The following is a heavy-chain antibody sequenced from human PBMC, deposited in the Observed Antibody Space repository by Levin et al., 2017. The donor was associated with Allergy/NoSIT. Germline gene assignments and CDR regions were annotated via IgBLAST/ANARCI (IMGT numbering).Heavy chain of an antibody. CDR1: GGSISSSNW. J-gene: IGHJ4*02. CDR2: IYHSGST. CDR3: ARQRYYYGSGSYDNSEKYYFDY. D-gene: IGHD3-10*01. V-gene: IGHV4-4*02. Sequence: SETLSLTCAVSGGSISSSNWWSWVRQPPGKGLEWLGEIYHSGSTNYNPSLKSRVTISVDKSKNQFSLKLSSVTAADTAVYYCARQRYYYGSGSYDNSEKYYFDYWGQGTLVTVSS.